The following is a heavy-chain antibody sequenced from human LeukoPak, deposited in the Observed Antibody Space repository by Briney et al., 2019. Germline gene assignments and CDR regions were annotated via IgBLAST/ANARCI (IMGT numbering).Heavy chain of an antibody. CDR1: GLTFSSTA. CDR2: ISDSGGGT. Sequence: GGSLRLSCAASGLTFSSTAMSWVRQAPGKGLEWVSAISDSGGGTYFADSVKGRFTTSRDNSKNMLYLQMNSLRVEDKDVYYCAKVNHLGVAQNWFDPWGQGTLVTVSS. J-gene: IGHJ5*02. CDR3: AKVNHLGVAQNWFDP. D-gene: IGHD3-3*01. V-gene: IGHV3-23*01.